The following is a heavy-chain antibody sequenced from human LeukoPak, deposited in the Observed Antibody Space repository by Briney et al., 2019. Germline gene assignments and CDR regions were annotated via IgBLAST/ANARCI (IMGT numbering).Heavy chain of an antibody. Sequence: PGGSLRLSCAASGFTFSSYWMSWVRQAPGKGLEWVANIKQDGSKKYYVDSVRSGFTISRDNTKNSLYMQMKRLRAEDTAVYYCARGSGSYFPWGQGTLVTVSS. CDR1: GFTFSSYW. V-gene: IGHV3-7*01. CDR3: ARGSGSYFP. D-gene: IGHD1-26*01. CDR2: IKQDGSKK. J-gene: IGHJ4*02.